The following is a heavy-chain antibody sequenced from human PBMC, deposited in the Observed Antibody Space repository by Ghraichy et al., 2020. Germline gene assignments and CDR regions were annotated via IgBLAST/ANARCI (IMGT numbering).Heavy chain of an antibody. CDR3: ARATSGGDYFDY. J-gene: IGHJ4*02. Sequence: SETLSLTCTVSGGSLNSGSYFWTWIRQPPGKGLEWIGYIYYSGSTNYNPSLKSRVTISIDMSKNQFSLKLSSVTAADTAVYYCARATSGGDYFDYWGQGTLVTVSS. CDR2: IYYSGST. V-gene: IGHV4-61*01. D-gene: IGHD3-16*01. CDR1: GGSLNSGSYF.